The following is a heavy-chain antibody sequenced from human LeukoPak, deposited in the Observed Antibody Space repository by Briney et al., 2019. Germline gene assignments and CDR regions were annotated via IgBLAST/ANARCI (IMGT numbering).Heavy chain of an antibody. CDR1: GGTFTSYA. V-gene: IGHV1-69*15. Sequence: ASVKVSCKTSGGTFTSYAITWVRQAPGQGLEWMGKIIPISGTTNYAQKFQGRVTFTADESTSTAYMELSSLRSEDTAVYYCAREMGDREFYFDYWGQGTLVTVSS. CDR2: IIPISGTT. J-gene: IGHJ4*02. CDR3: AREMGDREFYFDY. D-gene: IGHD3-10*01.